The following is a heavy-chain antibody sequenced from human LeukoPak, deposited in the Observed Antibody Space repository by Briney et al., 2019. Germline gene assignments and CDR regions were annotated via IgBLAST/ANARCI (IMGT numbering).Heavy chain of an antibody. CDR3: AQGGYFAFDI. D-gene: IGHD2-2*03. V-gene: IGHV3-23*01. J-gene: IGHJ3*02. CDR2: ISRSGRT. Sequence: PGGSLRLSCAASGFTFSTYDMRWVRQAPGKGLEWVSGISRSGRTYYTDSVKGRFSISRDNSKDTLYLQMNSLRAEDTAVYYCAQGGYFAFDIWGQGTMVAVSS. CDR1: GFTFSTYD.